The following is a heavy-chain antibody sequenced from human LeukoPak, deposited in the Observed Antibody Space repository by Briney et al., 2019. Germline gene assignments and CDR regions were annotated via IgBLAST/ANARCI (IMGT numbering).Heavy chain of an antibody. CDR1: GFTFSSFV. CDR3: AKLGELRHFDY. J-gene: IGHJ4*02. D-gene: IGHD3-10*01. V-gene: IGHV3-23*01. CDR2: ISGSTSTT. Sequence: GGSLRLSCAASGFTFSSFVLSWVRQAPGKGLEWVSGISGSTSTTYYADSVKGRFSISRDNSKNTVYLQVHSLRAEDTAVYYCAKLGELRHFDYWGQGTLVTVSS.